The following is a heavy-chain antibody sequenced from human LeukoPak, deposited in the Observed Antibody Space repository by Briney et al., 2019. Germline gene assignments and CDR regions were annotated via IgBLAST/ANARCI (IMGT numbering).Heavy chain of an antibody. V-gene: IGHV1-69*01. CDR3: ARDMIPYYYDSSGLNWFDP. Sequence: SVKVSCKASGGTFSSYAISWVRQAPGQGLEWMGGIIPIFGTANYAQKFRGRVTITADESTSTAYMELSSLRSEDTAVYYCARDMIPYYYDSSGLNWFDPWGQGTLVTVSS. CDR1: GGTFSSYA. CDR2: IIPIFGTA. D-gene: IGHD3-22*01. J-gene: IGHJ5*02.